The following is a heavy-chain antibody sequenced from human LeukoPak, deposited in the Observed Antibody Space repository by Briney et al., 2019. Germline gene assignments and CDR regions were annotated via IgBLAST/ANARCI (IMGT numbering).Heavy chain of an antibody. CDR2: IYYSGST. D-gene: IGHD6-6*01. J-gene: IGHJ4*02. Sequence: SETLSLTCTVSGGSISSSSYYWGWIRQPPGKGLEWIGSIYYSGSTYYNPSLKSRVTISVDTSKNQFSLKLSSVTAADTAVYYCARHPTRIAARPGRRYYFDYWGQGTLVTVSS. CDR3: ARHPTRIAARPGRRYYFDY. CDR1: GGSISSSSYY. V-gene: IGHV4-39*01.